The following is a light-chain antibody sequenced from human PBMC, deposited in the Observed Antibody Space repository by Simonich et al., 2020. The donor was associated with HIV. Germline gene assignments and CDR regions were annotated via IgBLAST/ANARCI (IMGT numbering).Light chain of an antibody. V-gene: IGKV3-11*01. CDR3: QQRSDWPIT. J-gene: IGKJ5*01. Sequence: EIVLTQSPGTLSLSPGERATLSFRASQSVSSSYLAWYQQKLGQAPRLLIYDASNRATGIPARFSGSGSGTDFTLTISSLDPGDFAVYYCQQRSDWPITFGQGTRLEIK. CDR1: QSVSSSY. CDR2: DAS.